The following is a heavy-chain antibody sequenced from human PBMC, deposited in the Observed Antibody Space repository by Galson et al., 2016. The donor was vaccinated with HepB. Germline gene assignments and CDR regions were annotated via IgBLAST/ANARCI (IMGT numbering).Heavy chain of an antibody. CDR2: DCMDGMRK. CDR1: GFLFRGHG. CDR3: AKRHEFCPPVGCSVDY. V-gene: IGHV3-30*18. Sequence: SLRLSCAGSGFLFRGHGMHWVRQAPGKGLEGVAADCMDGMRKFYSDSARCRFTISKNNSNNMLFLQMDSLRPDDTAVYYCAKRHEFCPPVGCSVDYWGQGTLVSVSS. J-gene: IGHJ4*02. D-gene: IGHD3-10*02.